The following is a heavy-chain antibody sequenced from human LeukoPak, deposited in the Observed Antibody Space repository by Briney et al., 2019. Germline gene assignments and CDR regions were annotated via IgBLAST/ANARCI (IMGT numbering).Heavy chain of an antibody. CDR2: IYSGGTT. CDR1: GFTVSSNY. D-gene: IGHD3-22*01. V-gene: IGHV3-53*01. Sequence: GGSLRLSCAASGFTVSSNYINWVRQAPGKGLEWVSVIYSGGTTYYADSVKGRFIISRDNSKNTLYLQMNSLRAEDTAVYYCARLGEGSGYYSGAFDIWGQGTMVTVSS. CDR3: ARLGEGSGYYSGAFDI. J-gene: IGHJ3*02.